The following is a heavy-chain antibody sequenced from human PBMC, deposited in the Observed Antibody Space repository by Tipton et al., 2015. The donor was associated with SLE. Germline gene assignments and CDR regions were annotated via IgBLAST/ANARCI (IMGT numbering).Heavy chain of an antibody. J-gene: IGHJ4*02. Sequence: TLSLTCTVSGDSISGHYRSWIRQPPGKGLEWIGYIYDSGSTSYNPSLKSRVTISEDTSKQQFSLKLSSLTAADTAVYYCARHAGDYAYFDSWGQGPLVTVSS. CDR2: IYDSGST. D-gene: IGHD4-17*01. V-gene: IGHV4-59*08. CDR3: ARHAGDYAYFDS. CDR1: GDSISGHY.